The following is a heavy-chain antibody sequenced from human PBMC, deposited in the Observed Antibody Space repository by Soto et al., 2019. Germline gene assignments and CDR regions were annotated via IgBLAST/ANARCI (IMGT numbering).Heavy chain of an antibody. D-gene: IGHD3-22*01. CDR3: TTDDSGGYSVLAY. V-gene: IGHV3-15*07. J-gene: IGHJ4*02. CDR1: GFTFSNAW. Sequence: EVQLVESGGGLVKPGGSLRLSCAASGFTFSNAWMNWVRQAPGKGLEWVGRIKSKTDGGTTDYAAPVKGRFTISRDDSKNTLYLQRNSLKTEDAAVYYCTTDDSGGYSVLAYWGQGTLVTVSS. CDR2: IKSKTDGGTT.